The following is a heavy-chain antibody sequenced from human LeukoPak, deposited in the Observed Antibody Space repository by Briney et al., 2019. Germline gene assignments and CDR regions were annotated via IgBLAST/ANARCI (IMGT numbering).Heavy chain of an antibody. CDR2: IPHSSST. D-gene: IGHD2-2*01. Sequence: PSETLSLTCAVCCGSFSGYYWCVRHQPPRKGVSLGGAIPHSSSTTYNPSLQSQVTISADTSNNQFYLQLSSLTAADTAVYYCARGRFRSDIVVVPAANGYFDYWGQGTLVTVSS. V-gene: IGHV4-34*01. J-gene: IGHJ4*03. CDR3: ARGRFRSDIVVVPAANGYFDY. CDR1: CGSFSGYY.